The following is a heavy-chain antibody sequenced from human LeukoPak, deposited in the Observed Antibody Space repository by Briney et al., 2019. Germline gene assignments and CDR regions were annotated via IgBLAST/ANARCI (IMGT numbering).Heavy chain of an antibody. Sequence: SETLSLTCTVSGGSISSYSWSWIRQPPEKGLEWIGYIYYSGSTNYNPSLESRATISTDTSKNQFSLKLSSVTAADTAVYYCARGGGYDILTGYYHINWFDPWGQGTLVTVSS. CDR1: GGSISSYS. J-gene: IGHJ5*02. CDR2: IYYSGST. D-gene: IGHD3-9*01. V-gene: IGHV4-59*01. CDR3: ARGGGYDILTGYYHINWFDP.